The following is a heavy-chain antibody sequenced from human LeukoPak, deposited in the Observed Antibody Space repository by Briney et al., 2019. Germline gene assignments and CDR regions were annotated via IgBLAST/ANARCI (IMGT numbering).Heavy chain of an antibody. J-gene: IGHJ4*02. CDR2: IRYDGTNK. CDR3: AKSRGEQLYFRDFDY. Sequence: PGGPLRLSCAASGFTFSRFGMHWVRQAPGKGLQWVAFIRYDGTNKFYADSVKGRFTMSRDDPKNTLYLQMNSLSAEDTAVYYCAKSRGEQLYFRDFDYWGQGTLVTVAS. CDR1: GFTFSRFG. V-gene: IGHV3-30*02. D-gene: IGHD1/OR15-1a*01.